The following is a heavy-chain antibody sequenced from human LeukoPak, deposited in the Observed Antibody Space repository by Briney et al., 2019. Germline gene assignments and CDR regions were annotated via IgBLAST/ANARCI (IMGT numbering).Heavy chain of an antibody. V-gene: IGHV5-51*01. CDR1: GYXFTSYW. Sequence: GESLKISCNGSGYXFTSYWICWVRQMPGKGLEWMGIIYPGDSDTRYSPSFQGQVTISADKSISTAYLQWSSLKASDTAMYYCATSTTSDVFDYWGQGTLVTASS. J-gene: IGHJ4*02. CDR2: IYPGDSDT. D-gene: IGHD1-1*01. CDR3: ATSTTSDVFDY.